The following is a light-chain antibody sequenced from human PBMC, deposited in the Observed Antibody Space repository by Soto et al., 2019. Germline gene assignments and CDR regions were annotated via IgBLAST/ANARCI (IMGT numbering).Light chain of an antibody. CDR3: QQSFSTPQT. Sequence: DIQMTQSPSTLSASVGDRVTITCRASRSINNFLNWYQQKPGQAPKLLMYSATTLLGGVPSRFSGSGSGTAFSLTISSLQPEDFATYYCQQSFSTPQTFGQGTKVEI. CDR2: SAT. J-gene: IGKJ1*01. V-gene: IGKV1-39*01. CDR1: RSINNF.